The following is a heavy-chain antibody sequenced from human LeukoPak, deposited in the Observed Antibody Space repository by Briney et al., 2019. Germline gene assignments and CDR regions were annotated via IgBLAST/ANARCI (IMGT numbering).Heavy chain of an antibody. CDR3: ARKVLPRHLEFDY. Sequence: ASVKVSCKASGYTFASYYMHWVRQAPGQGLEWMGIINPSGGSTSYAQKFQGRVTMTRDTSTSTVYLELSSLRSEDTAVYYCARKVLPRHLEFDYWGQGTLVTVSS. CDR2: INPSGGST. V-gene: IGHV1-46*01. J-gene: IGHJ4*02. CDR1: GYTFASYY.